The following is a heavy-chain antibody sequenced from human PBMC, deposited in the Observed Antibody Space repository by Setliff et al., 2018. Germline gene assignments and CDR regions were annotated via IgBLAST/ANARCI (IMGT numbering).Heavy chain of an antibody. CDR2: IKQDGSEK. V-gene: IGHV3-7*03. Sequence: QPGGSLRLSCAASGFTFSSYWMSWVRQAPGKGLEWVANIKQDGSEKYYVDSVKGRFTISRDNANNSLYLQMNTLRAEDTAVYYCAKDSSGWPHSLISYFQHWGQGALVTVSS. CDR3: AKDSSGWPHSLISYFQH. D-gene: IGHD6-19*01. J-gene: IGHJ1*01. CDR1: GFTFSSYW.